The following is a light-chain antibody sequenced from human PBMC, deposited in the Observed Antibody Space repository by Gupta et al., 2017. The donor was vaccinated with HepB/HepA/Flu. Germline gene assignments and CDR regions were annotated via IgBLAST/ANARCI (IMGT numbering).Light chain of an antibody. J-gene: IGLJ3*02. CDR2: DDI. CDR3: HTWNASRNHWV. Sequence: SSVLTQPPSVSEAPGKTAMITCTGHNIGSQRIHWYQQKAGQAPVLVVYDDIDRPSGIPERISGSKSGTTATLAISRVEAGDEADYYCHTWNASRNHWVFGGGTKLTVL. V-gene: IGLV3-21*03. CDR1: NIGSQR.